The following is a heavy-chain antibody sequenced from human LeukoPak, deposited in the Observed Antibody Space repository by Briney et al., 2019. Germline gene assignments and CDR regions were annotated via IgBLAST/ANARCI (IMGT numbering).Heavy chain of an antibody. Sequence: GASAKVSCKASGYTFTNYGVHWVRQAPGQSLEWMGWISTASGNTRYSQNFQGRVTITTDISASTAYMELSSLKSEDTAVYYCARSTPAAGTLYFDYWGQGALVTVSS. CDR2: ISTASGNT. D-gene: IGHD6-13*01. CDR1: GYTFTNYG. J-gene: IGHJ4*02. CDR3: ARSTPAAGTLYFDY. V-gene: IGHV1-3*04.